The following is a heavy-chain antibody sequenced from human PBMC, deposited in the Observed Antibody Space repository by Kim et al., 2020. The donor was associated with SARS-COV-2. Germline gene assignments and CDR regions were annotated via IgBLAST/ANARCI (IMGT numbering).Heavy chain of an antibody. Sequence: SETLSLTCAVYGGSFSGYYWSWIRQPPGKGLEWIGEINHSGSTNYNPSLKSRVTISVDTSKNQFSLKLSSVTAADTAVYYCARGPTVTTSWVWFDPWGQGTLVTVSS. CDR3: ARGPTVTTSWVWFDP. CDR1: GGSFSGYY. D-gene: IGHD4-17*01. V-gene: IGHV4-34*01. J-gene: IGHJ5*02. CDR2: INHSGST.